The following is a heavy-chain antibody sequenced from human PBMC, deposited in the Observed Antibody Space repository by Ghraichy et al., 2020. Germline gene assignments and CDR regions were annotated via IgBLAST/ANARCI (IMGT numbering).Heavy chain of an antibody. Sequence: WGSLRLSCAASGFTFSNYDMHWVRQAPGKGLEWVASIRYDGSHKYYVDSVKGRFTISRDNSKNTLYLQMTSLRGEDTAVYFCARDRSSVVVPSNAFDQWGQGTLVTVSS. CDR3: ARDRSSVVVPSNAFDQ. J-gene: IGHJ4*02. CDR2: IRYDGSHK. V-gene: IGHV3-30*02. CDR1: GFTFSNYD. D-gene: IGHD2-15*01.